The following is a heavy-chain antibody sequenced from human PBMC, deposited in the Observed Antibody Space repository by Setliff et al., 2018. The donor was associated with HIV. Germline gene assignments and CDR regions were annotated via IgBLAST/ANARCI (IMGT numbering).Heavy chain of an antibody. J-gene: IGHJ3*02. CDR3: ARETSTMIVVVKGAFDI. CDR2: IYYSGST. V-gene: IGHV4-31*03. Sequence: SETLSLTCTVSGGSISGGGYYWSWIRQHPGKGLEWIGYIYYSGSTYYNPSLKSRVTISVDTSKNQFSLKLSSVTAADTAVYYCARETSTMIVVVKGAFDIWGQGTMVTVSS. D-gene: IGHD3-22*01. CDR1: GGSISGGGYY.